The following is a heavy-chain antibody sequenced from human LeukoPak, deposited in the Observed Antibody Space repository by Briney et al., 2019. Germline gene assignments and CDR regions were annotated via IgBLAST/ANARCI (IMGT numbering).Heavy chain of an antibody. D-gene: IGHD3-22*01. Sequence: SETLSLTCTVSGGSLSGSYYWSWSRQPPGKGLEWMGYISNSGSTTYNPSLKSRVTISVDTSKNQFSLKLNSVTAADTAVYYCSRRDQFYYADSGYRYVAFDSWGQGTMVTVST. V-gene: IGHV4-4*09. CDR1: GGSLSGSYY. CDR3: SRRDQFYYADSGYRYVAFDS. J-gene: IGHJ3*01. CDR2: ISNSGST.